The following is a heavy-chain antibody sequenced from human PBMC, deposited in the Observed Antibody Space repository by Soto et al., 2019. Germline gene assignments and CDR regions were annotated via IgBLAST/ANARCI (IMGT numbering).Heavy chain of an antibody. V-gene: IGHV3-9*01. D-gene: IGHD4-4*01. CDR3: AKDKKAGTVTSEFDY. CDR1: GFTFDDYA. CDR2: ISWNSGSI. Sequence: EVQLVESGGGLVQPGRSLRLSCAASGFTFDDYAMHWVRQAPGKGLEWVSGISWNSGSIGCADSVKGRFTISRDNAKNSLYLQMNSLRAEDTALYYCAKDKKAGTVTSEFDYWGQGTLVTVSS. J-gene: IGHJ4*02.